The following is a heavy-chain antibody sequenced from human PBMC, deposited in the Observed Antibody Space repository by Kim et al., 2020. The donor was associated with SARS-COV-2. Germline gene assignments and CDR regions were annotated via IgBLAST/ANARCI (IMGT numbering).Heavy chain of an antibody. V-gene: IGHV1-8*01. J-gene: IGHJ6*02. Sequence: ASVKVSCKASGYTFTSYDINWVRQATGQGLEWMGWMNPNSGNTGYAQKFQGRVTMTRNTSISTAYMELSSLRSEDTAVYYCARGNGPRAYYYYYYGMDVWGQGTTVTVSS. D-gene: IGHD4-17*01. CDR3: ARGNGPRAYYYYYYGMDV. CDR1: GYTFTSYD. CDR2: MNPNSGNT.